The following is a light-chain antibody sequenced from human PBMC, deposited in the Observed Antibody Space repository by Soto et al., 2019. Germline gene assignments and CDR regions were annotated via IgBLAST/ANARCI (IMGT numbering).Light chain of an antibody. CDR1: QSISSY. J-gene: IGKJ2*01. CDR3: QQSYSTPQT. CDR2: AAS. V-gene: IGKV1-39*01. Sequence: DIQMTQSPSSLSASVGDRVTITCRASQSISSYLNWYQQKPGKAPKLLIYAASSLQSGVPSRFSGSGSGTDFTTTISSLQPEDFATYYCQQSYSTPQTFGQGTKLEIK.